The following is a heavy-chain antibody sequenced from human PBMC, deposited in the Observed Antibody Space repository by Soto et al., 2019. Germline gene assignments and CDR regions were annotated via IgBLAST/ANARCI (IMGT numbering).Heavy chain of an antibody. V-gene: IGHV3-33*01. CDR1: GFTFSSYG. CDR3: ARDEPAASYYGMDV. Sequence: GGSLRLSCAASGFTFSSYGMHWVRQAPGKGLEWVAVIWYDGSNKYYADSVKGRFTISRDNSKNTLYLQMNSLRAEDTAVYYCARDEPAASYYGMDVWGQGTTVTVSS. D-gene: IGHD2-2*01. CDR2: IWYDGSNK. J-gene: IGHJ6*02.